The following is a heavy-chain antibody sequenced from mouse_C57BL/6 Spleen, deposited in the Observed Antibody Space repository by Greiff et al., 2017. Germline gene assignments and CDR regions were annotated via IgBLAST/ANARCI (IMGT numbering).Heavy chain of an antibody. CDR2: ISDGGSYT. CDR3: ARDSTVFAY. J-gene: IGHJ3*01. Sequence: EVMLVESGGGLVKPGGSLKLSCAASGFTFSSYAMSWVRQTPEQRLEWVATISDGGSYTYYPDNVKGRFTISRDNAKNNLYLQMSHLKSEDTAMYYCARDSTVFAYWGQGTLVTVSA. CDR1: GFTFSSYA. D-gene: IGHD2-1*01. V-gene: IGHV5-4*01.